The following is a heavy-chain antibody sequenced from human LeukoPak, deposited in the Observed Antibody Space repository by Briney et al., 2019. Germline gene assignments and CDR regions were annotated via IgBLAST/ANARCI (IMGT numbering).Heavy chain of an antibody. V-gene: IGHV1-2*06. CDR1: GYTFTGYY. CDR3: ARYGSLGYCSGGSCGVDY. CDR2: INPNSGGT. J-gene: IGHJ4*02. Sequence: ASVKVSCKASGYTFTGYYMHWVRQAPGQGLECMGRINPNSGGTNYAQKFQGRVTMTRDTYISTAYMELSRLRSEDTAVYYCARYGSLGYCSGGSCGVDYWGQGTLVTVSS. D-gene: IGHD2-15*01.